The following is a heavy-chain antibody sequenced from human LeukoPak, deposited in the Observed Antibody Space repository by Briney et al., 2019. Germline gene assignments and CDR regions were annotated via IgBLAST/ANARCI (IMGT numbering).Heavy chain of an antibody. D-gene: IGHD5-18*01. V-gene: IGHV3-74*01. J-gene: IGHJ4*02. CDR3: VRDAGYSPDK. CDR1: GFTFSSYW. CDR2: INSDGSDA. Sequence: GGSLRLSCAASGFTFSSYWMHWVRQAPGEGLAWVSRINSDGSDATYADSVKGRFTISRDNAKNTLDLQMSSLRADDTAVYYCVRDAGYSPDKWGQGTLVTVSS.